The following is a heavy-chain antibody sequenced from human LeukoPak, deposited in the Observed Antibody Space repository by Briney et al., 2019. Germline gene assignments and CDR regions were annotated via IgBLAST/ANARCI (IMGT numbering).Heavy chain of an antibody. J-gene: IGHJ5*02. Sequence: ASVKVSCKASGYTFIGYYMHWVRQAPGQGLEWMGRINPDSGGTNFAQRFQGRVTMTRDTSINTAYMELSRLRSDDTAIYYCAREFGGSYNWFDPWGQGTLVTVSS. CDR1: GYTFIGYY. CDR3: AREFGGSYNWFDP. V-gene: IGHV1-2*06. CDR2: INPDSGGT. D-gene: IGHD3-16*01.